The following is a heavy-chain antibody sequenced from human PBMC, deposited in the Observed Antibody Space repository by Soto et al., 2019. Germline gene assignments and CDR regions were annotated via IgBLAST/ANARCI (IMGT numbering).Heavy chain of an antibody. Sequence: SETLSLTCTVSGGSISSYYWSWIRQPAGKGLEWIGRIYTSGSTNYNPSLKSRVTMSVDTSKNQFSLKLSSVTAADTAVYYCARGGYCSGGSCYSGAGYYYYYGMDVWGQGTTVTVSS. CDR1: GGSISSYY. J-gene: IGHJ6*02. D-gene: IGHD2-15*01. CDR3: ARGGYCSGGSCYSGAGYYYYYGMDV. CDR2: IYTSGST. V-gene: IGHV4-4*07.